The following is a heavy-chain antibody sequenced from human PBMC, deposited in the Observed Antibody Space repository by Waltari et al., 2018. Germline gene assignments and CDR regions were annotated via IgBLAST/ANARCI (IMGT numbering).Heavy chain of an antibody. D-gene: IGHD1-26*01. CDR1: ELTFSYAW. CDR3: TTARVGPRGFDY. J-gene: IGHJ4*01. CDR2: IKSENDGGTT. V-gene: IGHV3-15*01. Sequence: EVQLVESGGGLVKPGGSLRLSCEVVELTFSYAWMSWVRQAPGKGLEGVGRIKSENDGGTTDYAAPVKGRFTISRSDSENTLFLHMNSLKTEDTAVYFCTTARVGPRGFDYWGHGTQVAVSS.